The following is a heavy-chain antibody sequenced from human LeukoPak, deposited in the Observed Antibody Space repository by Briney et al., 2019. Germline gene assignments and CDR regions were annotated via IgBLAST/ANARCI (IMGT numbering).Heavy chain of an antibody. V-gene: IGHV4-39*07. J-gene: IGHJ4*02. Sequence: PSETLSLTCTVSGGSISSNNDYWGWIRQPPGKGLEWIGSIYYSGSTYYNPSLKSRVTISVDTSKNQFSLKLSSVTAADTAVYYCASLQAYYYGSGFGDDYWGQGTLVTVSS. CDR2: IYYSGST. D-gene: IGHD3-10*01. CDR1: GGSISSNNDY. CDR3: ASLQAYYYGSGFGDDY.